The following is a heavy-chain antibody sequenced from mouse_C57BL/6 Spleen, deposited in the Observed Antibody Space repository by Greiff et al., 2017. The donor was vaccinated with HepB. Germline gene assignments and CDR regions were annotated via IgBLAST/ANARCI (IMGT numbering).Heavy chain of an antibody. Sequence: QVQLQQPGAELVKPGASVKVSCKASGYTFTSYWMHWVKQRPGQGLEWIGRINPSDSDTNYNQKFKGKATLTVDKSSSTAYMQLSSLTSEDSAVYYCAIDGYSLSFDYWGQGTTLTVSS. D-gene: IGHD2-3*01. CDR2: INPSDSDT. CDR1: GYTFTSYW. J-gene: IGHJ2*01. CDR3: AIDGYSLSFDY. V-gene: IGHV1-74*01.